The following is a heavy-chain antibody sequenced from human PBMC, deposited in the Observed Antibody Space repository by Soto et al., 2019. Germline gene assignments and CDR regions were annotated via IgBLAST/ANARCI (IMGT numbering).Heavy chain of an antibody. Sequence: SVKVSCKASGGTFSSYAISWVRQAPGQGLEWMGGIIPIFGTANYAQKFQGRVTITADESTSTAYMELSSLRSEDTAVYYCARGLPDGFDPTETYYYYGMDVWGQGTTVTVSS. CDR3: ARGLPDGFDPTETYYYYGMDV. J-gene: IGHJ6*02. V-gene: IGHV1-69*13. D-gene: IGHD4-17*01. CDR2: IIPIFGTA. CDR1: GGTFSSYA.